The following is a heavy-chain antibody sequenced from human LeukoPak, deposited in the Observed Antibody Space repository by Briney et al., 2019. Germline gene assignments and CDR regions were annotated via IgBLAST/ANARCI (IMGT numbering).Heavy chain of an antibody. CDR2: INHSGST. D-gene: IGHD2-2*01. V-gene: IGHV4-34*01. Sequence: PSETLSLTCAVYGGSFSGYYWSWIRQPPGKGLEWIGEINHSGSTNYNPSLKSRVTISVDTSKNQFSLKLSSVTAADTAVYYCAKGGDIVVVPAATPWGQGTLVTVSS. CDR3: AKGGDIVVVPAATP. J-gene: IGHJ5*02. CDR1: GGSFSGYY.